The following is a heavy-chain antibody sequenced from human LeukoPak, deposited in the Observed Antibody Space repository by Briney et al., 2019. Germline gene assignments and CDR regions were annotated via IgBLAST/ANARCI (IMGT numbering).Heavy chain of an antibody. CDR3: ARELGGGDY. CDR2: INHSGST. Sequence: SETLSLTCAVYGGSFSGYYWSWIRQPPGKGLEWIGEINHSGSTNYNPSLKSRVTISVDTSKNPFSLKLSSVTAADTAVYYCARELGGGDYWGQGTLVTVSS. CDR1: GGSFSGYY. V-gene: IGHV4-34*01. D-gene: IGHD1-7*01. J-gene: IGHJ4*02.